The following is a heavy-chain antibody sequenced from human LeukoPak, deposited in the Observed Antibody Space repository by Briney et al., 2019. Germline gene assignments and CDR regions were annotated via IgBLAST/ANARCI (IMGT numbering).Heavy chain of an antibody. Sequence: PVGSLRLSCAASGFTFSSYEMNWVRQAPGKGLEWVSSISSSGNTIYYADSVKGRFTVSRDSAKNSVYLQMNSLRAEDTAVYYCGSGVIFYDSSGRNYWGQGTLVTVSS. CDR3: GSGVIFYDSSGRNY. CDR2: ISSSGNTI. D-gene: IGHD3-22*01. CDR1: GFTFSSYE. J-gene: IGHJ4*02. V-gene: IGHV3-48*03.